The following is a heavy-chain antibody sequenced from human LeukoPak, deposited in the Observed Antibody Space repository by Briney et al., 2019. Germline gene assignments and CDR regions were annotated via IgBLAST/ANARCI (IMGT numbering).Heavy chain of an antibody. D-gene: IGHD6-13*01. J-gene: IGHJ6*02. CDR2: IYYSGST. V-gene: IGHV4-59*01. Sequence: SETLSLTCTVSGGSISSYYWSWIRQPPAKGLEWIGYIYYSGSTNYNPSLKSRVTISVDTSKNQFSLKLSSVTAADTAVYYCARSGLPSYSSSWYGYYYYGMDVWGQGTTVTVSS. CDR1: GGSISSYY. CDR3: ARSGLPSYSSSWYGYYYYGMDV.